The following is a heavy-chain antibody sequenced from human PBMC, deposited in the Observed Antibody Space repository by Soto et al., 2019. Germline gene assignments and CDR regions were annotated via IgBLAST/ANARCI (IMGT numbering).Heavy chain of an antibody. CDR2: IYYSGST. J-gene: IGHJ6*03. D-gene: IGHD2-15*01. CDR3: ARVPYCSGGSCPDYYYYMDV. CDR1: GGSISSGGYY. Sequence: SETLSLTCTVSGGSISSGGYYWSWIRQHPGKGLEWIGYIYYSGSTYYNPSLKSRVTISVDTSKNQFSLKLSSVTAADTAVYYCARVPYCSGGSCPDYYYYMDVWGKGTTVTVSS. V-gene: IGHV4-31*03.